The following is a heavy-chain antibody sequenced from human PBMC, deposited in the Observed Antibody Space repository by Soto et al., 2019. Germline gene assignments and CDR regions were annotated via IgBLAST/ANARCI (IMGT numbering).Heavy chain of an antibody. D-gene: IGHD6-6*01. V-gene: IGHV3-23*01. J-gene: IGHJ4*02. CDR1: GFTFSSYA. Sequence: GGSLRLSCAASGFTFSSYAMSWVRQAPGKGLEWVSAISGSGGSTYYADSVKGRFTIPRDNSKNTLYLQMNSLRAEDTAVYYCAKGGLAALVPDWGQGTLVTVSS. CDR2: ISGSGGST. CDR3: AKGGLAALVPD.